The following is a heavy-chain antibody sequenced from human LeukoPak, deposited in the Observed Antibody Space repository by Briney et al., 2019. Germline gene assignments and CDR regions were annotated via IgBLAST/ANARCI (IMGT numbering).Heavy chain of an antibody. V-gene: IGHV4-34*01. CDR2: ISHSGST. J-gene: IGHJ4*02. D-gene: IGHD3-9*01. CDR3: ARSYDILTGYYRGYFDY. Sequence: SETLSLTCAVYGGSFSGYYWSWIRQPPGKGLEWIGEISHSGSTNYNPSLKSRVTISVDTSKNQFSLKLSSVTAADTAVYYCARSYDILTGYYRGYFDYWGQGTLVTVSS. CDR1: GGSFSGYY.